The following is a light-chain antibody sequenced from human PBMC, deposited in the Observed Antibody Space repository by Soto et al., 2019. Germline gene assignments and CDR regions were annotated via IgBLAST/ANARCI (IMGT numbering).Light chain of an antibody. CDR3: QQHDTSLTWT. CDR1: QSIGSNY. J-gene: IGKJ1*01. CDR2: GAS. Sequence: IVLTQSPGTLSLSPWESATLSCRASQSIGSNYLAWYQQKPGQAPRLLIYGASKRATGIPDRFSGSGSGTEFTLTISRLEPEDFAIFYCQQHDTSLTWTFGQGTKVDIK. V-gene: IGKV3-20*01.